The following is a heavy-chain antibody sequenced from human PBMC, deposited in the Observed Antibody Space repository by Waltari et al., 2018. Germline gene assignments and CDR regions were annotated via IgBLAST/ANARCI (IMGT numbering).Heavy chain of an antibody. CDR1: GGSINNYY. D-gene: IGHD6-19*01. CDR2: IYYSWAT. CDR3: ARTPYRSGSY. Sequence: QVQLQESGPGLVKPSETLSLTCTVSGGSINNYYWSWVRQSPGKGLEWIGYIYYSWATTYNPSLKSRVTISVDTSKNQFSLNLTSVTAADTAVYYCARTPYRSGSYWGQGILV. V-gene: IGHV4-59*01. J-gene: IGHJ4*02.